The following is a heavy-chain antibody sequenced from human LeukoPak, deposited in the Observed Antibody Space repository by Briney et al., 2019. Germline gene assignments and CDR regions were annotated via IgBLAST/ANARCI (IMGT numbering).Heavy chain of an antibody. CDR1: GGSISYYY. Sequence: PSETLSLTCTVSGGSISYYYWRWIRQSPGKGLEWIGYIYYSGTTNYNPSLKSRVTISVDTSKNQFSLKLSSATAADTAVYYCARADGTWFDPWGQGTLVTVSS. V-gene: IGHV4-59*01. CDR3: ARADGTWFDP. D-gene: IGHD6-13*01. J-gene: IGHJ5*02. CDR2: IYYSGTT.